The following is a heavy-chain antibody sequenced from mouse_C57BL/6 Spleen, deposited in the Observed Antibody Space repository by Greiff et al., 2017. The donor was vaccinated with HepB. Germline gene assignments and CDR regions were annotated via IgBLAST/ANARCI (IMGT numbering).Heavy chain of an antibody. CDR1: GYAFSSSW. D-gene: IGHD3-2*01. V-gene: IGHV1-82*01. J-gene: IGHJ3*01. CDR2: IYPGDGDT. Sequence: VKLQESGPELVKPGASVKISCKASGYAFSSSWMNWVKQRPGKGLEWIGRIYPGDGDTNYNGKFKGKATLTADKSSSTAYMQLSSLTSEDSAVYFCARQLPLAYWGQGTLVTVSA. CDR3: ARQLPLAY.